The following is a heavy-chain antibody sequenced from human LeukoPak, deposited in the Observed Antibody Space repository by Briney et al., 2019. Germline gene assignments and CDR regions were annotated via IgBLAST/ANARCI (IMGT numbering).Heavy chain of an antibody. V-gene: IGHV3-21*01. CDR1: GFTFSSYS. Sequence: GGSLRLSCAASGFTFSSYSMNWVRQAPGKGLEWVSSISSSSSYIYYADSVKGRFTISRDNAKNSLYLQMNSLRAEDTAVYYCAKQLMTGIYGSGSYYNPNWFDPWGQGTLVTVSS. D-gene: IGHD3-10*01. J-gene: IGHJ5*02. CDR2: ISSSSSYI. CDR3: AKQLMTGIYGSGSYYNPNWFDP.